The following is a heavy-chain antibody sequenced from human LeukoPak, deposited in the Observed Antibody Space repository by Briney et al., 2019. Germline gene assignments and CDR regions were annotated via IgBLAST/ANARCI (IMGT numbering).Heavy chain of an antibody. CDR1: GFTFSSYV. V-gene: IGHV3-23*01. D-gene: IGHD2-2*01. CDR3: AKDVLQGYSSSWFILYDAFDI. J-gene: IGHJ3*02. Sequence: GGSLRLSCAASGFTFSSYVTSRVRRAPGKGLEWVSAISGSGGSTYYADSVKGRFTISRDNSKNTLYLQMNSLRAEDTAVYYCAKDVLQGYSSSWFILYDAFDIWGQGTMVTVSS. CDR2: ISGSGGST.